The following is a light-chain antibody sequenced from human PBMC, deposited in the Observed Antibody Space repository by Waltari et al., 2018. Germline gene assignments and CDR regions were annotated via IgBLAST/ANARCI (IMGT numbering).Light chain of an antibody. V-gene: IGLV3-21*04. CDR2: YDS. J-gene: IGLJ2*01. CDR1: NIGSKS. CDR3: LVWHSTSDHHGV. Sequence: SYVVTQSPSVSVAPGETARITCGGDNIGSKSVHWYQQRPGQAPVLVISYDSDGPSGVPWRFSGSSSGNTATLTISWVEAEDEADYYWLVWHSTSDHHGVFGGGTKLTVL.